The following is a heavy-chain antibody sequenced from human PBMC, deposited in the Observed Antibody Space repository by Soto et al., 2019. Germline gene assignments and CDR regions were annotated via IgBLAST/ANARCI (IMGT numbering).Heavy chain of an antibody. CDR1: GYTFTSYG. J-gene: IGHJ6*02. Sequence: QVQLVQSGAEVKKPGASVKVSCKASGYTFTSYGISWVRQAPGQGLEWMGWISAYNGNTNYAQKLQGRVTMTTDTSXXTXYXXLRSLRSDDTAVYYCARDSGGLLWFGGDYYYGMDVWGQGTTVTVSS. V-gene: IGHV1-18*01. CDR3: ARDSGGLLWFGGDYYYGMDV. D-gene: IGHD3-10*01. CDR2: ISAYNGNT.